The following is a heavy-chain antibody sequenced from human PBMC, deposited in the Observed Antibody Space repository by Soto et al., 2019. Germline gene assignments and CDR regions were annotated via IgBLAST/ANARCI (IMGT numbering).Heavy chain of an antibody. CDR2: ISSSSSYI. J-gene: IGHJ4*02. Sequence: GGSLRLSCAASGFTFSSYSMNWVRQAPGKGLEWVSYISSSSSYIYYADSVKGRFTISRDNAKNSLYLQMNSLRAEDTAVYYCARDPAEEIHWDYGDYGIDYYFDYWGQGTLVTVSS. CDR3: ARDPAEEIHWDYGDYGIDYYFDY. CDR1: GFTFSSYS. V-gene: IGHV3-21*05. D-gene: IGHD4-17*01.